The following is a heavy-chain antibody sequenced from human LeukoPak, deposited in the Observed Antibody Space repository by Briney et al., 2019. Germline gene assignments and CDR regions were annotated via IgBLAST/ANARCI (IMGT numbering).Heavy chain of an antibody. CDR3: ARAAAAIVDY. D-gene: IGHD6-13*01. CDR2: IYHSGST. Sequence: SETLSLTCTVSGYSISSGYYWGWIRQPPGKGLEWIGSIYHSGSTYYNPSLKSRVTISVDTSTNQFSLKLSSVTAADTAVYYCARAAAAIVDYWGQGTLVTVSS. V-gene: IGHV4-38-2*02. J-gene: IGHJ4*02. CDR1: GYSISSGYY.